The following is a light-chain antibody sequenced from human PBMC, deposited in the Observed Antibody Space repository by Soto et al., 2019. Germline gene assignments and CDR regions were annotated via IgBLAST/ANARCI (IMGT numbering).Light chain of an antibody. CDR3: LQYHNLWA. CDR2: RAS. J-gene: IGKJ1*01. Sequence: IQMTQSPATVSVSPGESATMSCRASQNIYYNVTWYQHRPGQAPRLLIYRASTMTPGVPARFSGSGSGTEFTLIISRLQPEVVTVYSYLQYHNLWAFGQGTKVEI. V-gene: IGKV3-15*01. CDR1: QNIYYN.